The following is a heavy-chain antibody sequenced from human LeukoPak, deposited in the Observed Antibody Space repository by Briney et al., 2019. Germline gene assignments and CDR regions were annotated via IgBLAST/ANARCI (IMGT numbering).Heavy chain of an antibody. Sequence: ASVKVSCKASGYTFTSYDINWVRQATGQGLEWMGWMNPNSGNTGNAQKFQGRVTMTRNTSISTAYMELSSLRSEDTAVYYCARGANLGRGFDYWGQGTLVTVSS. J-gene: IGHJ4*02. CDR2: MNPNSGNT. V-gene: IGHV1-8*01. D-gene: IGHD5-24*01. CDR3: ARGANLGRGFDY. CDR1: GYTFTSYD.